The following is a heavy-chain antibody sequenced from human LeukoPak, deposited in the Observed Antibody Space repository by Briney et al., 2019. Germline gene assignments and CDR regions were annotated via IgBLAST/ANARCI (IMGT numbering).Heavy chain of an antibody. CDR1: GGSISSGSYY. CDR3: ARVKALTTVPMGYFDY. CDR2: IYTSGST. D-gene: IGHD4-17*01. Sequence: SETLSLTCTVSGGSISSGSYYWSWIRQPAGKGLEWIGRIYTSGSTNYNPSLKSRVTISVDTSKNQFSLKLSSVTAADTAVYYCARVKALTTVPMGYFDYWGQGTLVTVSS. V-gene: IGHV4-61*02. J-gene: IGHJ4*02.